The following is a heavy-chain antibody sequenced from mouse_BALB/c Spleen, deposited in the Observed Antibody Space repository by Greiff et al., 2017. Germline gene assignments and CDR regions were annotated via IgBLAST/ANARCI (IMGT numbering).Heavy chain of an antibody. Sequence: VQLQQPGAELVRPGASVKLSCKASGYTFTSYWINWVKQRPGQGLEWIGNIYPSDSYTNYNQKFKDKATLTVDKSSSTAYMQLSSPTSEDSAVYYCTRGGYGSSYLDYWGQGTTLTVSS. CDR2: IYPSDSYT. V-gene: IGHV1-69*02. D-gene: IGHD1-1*01. J-gene: IGHJ2*01. CDR3: TRGGYGSSYLDY. CDR1: GYTFTSYW.